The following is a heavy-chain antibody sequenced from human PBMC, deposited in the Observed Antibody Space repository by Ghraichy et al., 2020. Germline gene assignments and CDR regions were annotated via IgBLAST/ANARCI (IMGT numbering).Heavy chain of an antibody. J-gene: IGHJ4*02. V-gene: IGHV3-30*18. Sequence: LSLTCAASGFTFSSYGMHWVRQAPGKGLEWVAVISYDGSNKYYADSVKGRFTISRDNSKNTLYLQMNSLRAEDTAVYYCAKDFIHHRLLWFGQLSTGIDYWGQGTLVTVSS. CDR1: GFTFSSYG. CDR3: AKDFIHHRLLWFGQLSTGIDY. D-gene: IGHD3-10*01. CDR2: ISYDGSNK.